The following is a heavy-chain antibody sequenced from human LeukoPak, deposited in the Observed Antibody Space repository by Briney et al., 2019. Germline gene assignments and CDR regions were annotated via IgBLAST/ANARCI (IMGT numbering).Heavy chain of an antibody. CDR2: ISYDGSNK. D-gene: IGHD3-22*01. CDR1: GFTFSSYA. CDR3: ARGPGYYDSSGYWL. V-gene: IGHV3-30-3*01. J-gene: IGHJ6*02. Sequence: GGSLRLSCAASGFTFSSYAMHWVRQAPGKGLEWVAVISYDGSNKYYADSVRGRFTISRDNSKNTLYLQMNSLRAEDTAVYYCARGPGYYDSSGYWLWGQGTTVTVSS.